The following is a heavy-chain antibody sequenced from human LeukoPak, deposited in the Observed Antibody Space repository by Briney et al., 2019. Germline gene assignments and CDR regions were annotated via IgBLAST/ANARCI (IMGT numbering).Heavy chain of an antibody. CDR3: ATDDIAVAGTNFDY. CDR1: GYTFTSYG. Sequence: ASVKVSCKASGYTFTSYGISWVRQAPGQGLEWMGWISAYNGNTNYAHHLQGRVTMTTDTSTSTAYIELRSLISDDTAVYFCATDDIAVAGTNFDYWGQGTLVTVSS. J-gene: IGHJ4*02. D-gene: IGHD6-19*01. V-gene: IGHV1-18*01. CDR2: ISAYNGNT.